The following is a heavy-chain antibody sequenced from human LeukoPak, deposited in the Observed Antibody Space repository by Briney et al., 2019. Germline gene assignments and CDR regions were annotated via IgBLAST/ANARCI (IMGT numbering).Heavy chain of an antibody. CDR1: GYTFTSYD. CDR2: MNPNSGNT. CDR3: ARGPWMLRFLDRYMDV. Sequence: ASVKVSCKVTGYTFTSYDINWVRQATGQGLEWMGWMNPNSGNTGYAQKFQGRVTITRNTSISTAYMELSSLRSEDTAVYYCARGPWMLRFLDRYMDVWGKGTTVTVSS. D-gene: IGHD3-3*01. V-gene: IGHV1-8*03. J-gene: IGHJ6*03.